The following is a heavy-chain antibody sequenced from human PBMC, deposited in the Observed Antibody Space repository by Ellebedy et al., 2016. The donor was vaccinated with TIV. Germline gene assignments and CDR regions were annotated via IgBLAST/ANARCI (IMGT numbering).Heavy chain of an antibody. CDR3: ARARGSSDTPFYNYYMDV. CDR1: GGTFSRSA. V-gene: IGHV1-69*10. J-gene: IGHJ6*03. Sequence: SVKVSCKASGGTFSRSAISWVRQAPGQGLEWMGGIIPVVGIANYAQKFQGRLTITADLSSSTAYMELSSLRSEDTAMYYCARARGSSDTPFYNYYMDVWGKGTTVTVSS. CDR2: IIPVVGIA. D-gene: IGHD2-15*01.